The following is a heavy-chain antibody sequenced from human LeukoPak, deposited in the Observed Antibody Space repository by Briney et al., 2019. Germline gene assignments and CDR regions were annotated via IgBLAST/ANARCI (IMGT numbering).Heavy chain of an antibody. D-gene: IGHD5-18*01. V-gene: IGHV1-69*04. J-gene: IGHJ6*02. CDR2: IIPILGIA. CDR1: GGTFSNYA. Sequence: SVKVSCKASGGTFSNYAISWVRQAPGQGLEWMGRIIPILGIANYAQKFQGRVTITADKSTSTAYMELSSLRSEDTAVYYCARGADTAMLDDYYYGMDVWGQGTTVTVSS. CDR3: ARGADTAMLDDYYYGMDV.